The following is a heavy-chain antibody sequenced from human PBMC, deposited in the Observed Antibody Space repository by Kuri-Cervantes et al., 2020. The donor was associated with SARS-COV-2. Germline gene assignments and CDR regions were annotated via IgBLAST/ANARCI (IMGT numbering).Heavy chain of an antibody. V-gene: IGHV4-34*01. Sequence: ESLKISCAVYGGSFSGYYWSWIRQPPGKGLEWIGEINHSGSTNYNPSLKSRVTISVDTSKNQFSLKLSSVTAADTAVYYCARHVVNYYDSSGYSWFDPWGQGTLVTVSS. J-gene: IGHJ5*02. CDR1: GGSFSGYY. CDR3: ARHVVNYYDSSGYSWFDP. D-gene: IGHD3-22*01. CDR2: INHSGST.